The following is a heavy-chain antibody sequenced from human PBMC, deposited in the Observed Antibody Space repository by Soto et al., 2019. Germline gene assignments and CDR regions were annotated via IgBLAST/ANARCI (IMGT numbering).Heavy chain of an antibody. D-gene: IGHD5-18*01. CDR2: MNAGNGNT. Sequence: QVQLVQSGAEEKKPGASVKVSCKASGYIFSRNDIHWVRQAPGQRLEWMGWMNAGNGNTRYSREFQARVTFTRDTAASTGYMELGSLRSEDTAVYYCARAAGMVALDYWGQGTLVTVSS. CDR3: ARAAGMVALDY. V-gene: IGHV1-3*05. CDR1: GYIFSRND. J-gene: IGHJ4*02.